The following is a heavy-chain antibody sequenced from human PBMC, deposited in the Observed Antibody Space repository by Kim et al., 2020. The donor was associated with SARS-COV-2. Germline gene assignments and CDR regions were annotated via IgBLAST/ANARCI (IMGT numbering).Heavy chain of an antibody. V-gene: IGHV3-23*01. CDR1: GFTFSSYA. CDR3: AKHRGGGAEVTPFDY. Sequence: GGSLRLSCAASGFTFSSYAMSWVRQAPGKGLEWVSAISGSGGSTYYADSVKGRFTISRDNSKNTLYLQMNSLSAEDTAVYYCAKHRGGGAEVTPFDYWGQGTLVTVSS. J-gene: IGHJ4*02. D-gene: IGHD4-4*01. CDR2: ISGSGGST.